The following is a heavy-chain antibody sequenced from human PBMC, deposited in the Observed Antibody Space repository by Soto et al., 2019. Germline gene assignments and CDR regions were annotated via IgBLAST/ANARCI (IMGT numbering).Heavy chain of an antibody. CDR3: ARSSIEPRVFMYPFDS. V-gene: IGHV4-39*01. D-gene: IGHD6-6*01. J-gene: IGHJ4*02. CDR1: GDSITSSSHY. CDR2: IYYDGNT. Sequence: SETLSLTCTVSGDSITSSSHYWRWIRQTPGKDLECIANIYYDGNTYYNPSLKSRVAISLDTSKNQFSLRLNSVTAVDTAVYYCARSSIEPRVFMYPFDSWGQGTLVTVS.